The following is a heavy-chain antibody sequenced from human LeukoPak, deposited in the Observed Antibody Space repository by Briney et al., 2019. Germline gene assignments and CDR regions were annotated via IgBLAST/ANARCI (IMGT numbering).Heavy chain of an antibody. CDR3: ARQTVVVPGPWFDP. Sequence: PSETLSLTCSVSSGSVTTHWWNWIRQTPGKGLEWIGYIHHTGNTKYNPSLKGRVSMSVDTSKNHFSLKLTSVTPADTAVYYCARQTVVVPGPWFDPWGQGILVTVSS. D-gene: IGHD2-21*02. CDR2: IHHTGNT. J-gene: IGHJ5*02. CDR1: SGSVTTHW. V-gene: IGHV4-59*02.